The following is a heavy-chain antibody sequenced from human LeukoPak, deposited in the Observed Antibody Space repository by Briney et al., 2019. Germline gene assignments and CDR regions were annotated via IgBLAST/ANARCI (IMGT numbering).Heavy chain of an antibody. Sequence: GGSLRLSCAASGFTFSNYAMHWVRQAPGEGLEYVSAISSNGGSTYYADSVKGRFTISRDNSKNTLYLQVNSLRAEDTAIYYCAKKRVLVVPAADFDYWGQGTLVTVSS. J-gene: IGHJ4*02. CDR3: AKKRVLVVPAADFDY. D-gene: IGHD2-2*01. CDR1: GFTFSNYA. CDR2: ISSNGGST. V-gene: IGHV3-64*02.